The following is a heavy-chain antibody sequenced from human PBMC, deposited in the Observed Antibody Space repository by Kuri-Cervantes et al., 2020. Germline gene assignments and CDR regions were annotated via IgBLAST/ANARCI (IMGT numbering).Heavy chain of an antibody. V-gene: IGHV3-73*01. D-gene: IGHD2-2*01. CDR1: GFSISGAA. J-gene: IGHJ4*02. CDR3: AKDVGANKMIVVVPAAYGDIDY. CDR2: IRSRANTYAT. Sequence: GESLKISCEVSGFSISGAAIHWIRQAPGKGLEWVGRIRSRANTYATHYTASVKGRFAISREDSKNTAYLQMNSLRAEDTAVYYCAKDVGANKMIVVVPAAYGDIDYWGQGTLVTVSS.